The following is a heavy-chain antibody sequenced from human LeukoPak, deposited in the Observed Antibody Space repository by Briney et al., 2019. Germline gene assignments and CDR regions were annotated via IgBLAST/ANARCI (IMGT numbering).Heavy chain of an antibody. CDR2: IYTSGST. CDR3: ARRLRTSRAFDI. D-gene: IGHD2-2*01. V-gene: IGHV4-4*09. Sequence: SETLSLTCTVSGGSFRGYYWSWIRQPPGKGLEWIGYIYTSGSTNYNPSLKSRVTISVDTSKNQFSLRLSSVTAADTAVYYCARRLRTSRAFDIWGQGTMVTVSS. CDR1: GGSFRGYY. J-gene: IGHJ3*02.